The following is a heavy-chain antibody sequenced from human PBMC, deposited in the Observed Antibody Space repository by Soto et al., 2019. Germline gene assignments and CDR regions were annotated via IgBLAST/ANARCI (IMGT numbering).Heavy chain of an antibody. CDR2: INHSGNT. J-gene: IGHJ5*02. CDR3: ARGYEVLSGYYP. V-gene: IGHV4-34*01. CDR1: GGSFSDYY. D-gene: IGHD3-9*01. Sequence: PSETLSLTCAVYGGSFSDYYWSWIRQTPGKGLEWIAEINHSGNTHYNLSLKSRVTILLDASKNQFSLKLSSVTAADTAVYYCARGYEVLSGYYPWGQGTLVTVS.